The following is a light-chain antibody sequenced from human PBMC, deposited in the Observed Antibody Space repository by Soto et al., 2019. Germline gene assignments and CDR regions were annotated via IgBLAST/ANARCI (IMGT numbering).Light chain of an antibody. CDR3: AAWDDSLKGPV. CDR1: GSAVGTYNL. J-gene: IGLJ2*01. Sequence: QSVLTQPASISGSPGQSITISCTGTGSAVGTYNLVSWYQQHPGKAPNLIIYEGNKRPSGVPDRFSGSKSGTSASLAISGLQSEDEADYYCAAWDDSLKGPVFGGGTKLTVL. CDR2: EGN. V-gene: IGLV2-14*02.